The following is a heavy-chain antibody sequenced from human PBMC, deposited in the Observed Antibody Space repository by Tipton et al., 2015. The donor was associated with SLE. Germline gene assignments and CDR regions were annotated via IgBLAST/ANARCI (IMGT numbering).Heavy chain of an antibody. Sequence: TLSLTCTVSGGSISSGDYYWSWIRQPPGKGLEWIGYIYYSGSTYYNPSLKSRLTISVDTSKNQFSLKLSSVTAADTAVYYCAGFYGSGTYDYYGMDVWGQGTTVTVSS. CDR2: IYYSGST. CDR3: AGFYGSGTYDYYGMDV. CDR1: GGSISSGDYY. J-gene: IGHJ6*02. V-gene: IGHV4-30-4*08. D-gene: IGHD3-10*01.